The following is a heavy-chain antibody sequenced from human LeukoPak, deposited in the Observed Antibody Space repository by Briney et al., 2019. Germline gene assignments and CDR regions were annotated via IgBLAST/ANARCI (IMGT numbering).Heavy chain of an antibody. CDR1: GYTFTSYY. CDR3: ARAGYSSGWYFHYYYYMDV. V-gene: IGHV1-46*01. CDR2: INPSGGST. D-gene: IGHD6-19*01. Sequence: ASVKVSCKASGYTFTSYYMHWVRQAPGQGLEWMGIINPSGGSTSYTQKFQGRVTMTRDMSTSTVYMELSSLRSEDTAVYYCARAGYSSGWYFHYYYYMDVWGKGTTVTVSS. J-gene: IGHJ6*03.